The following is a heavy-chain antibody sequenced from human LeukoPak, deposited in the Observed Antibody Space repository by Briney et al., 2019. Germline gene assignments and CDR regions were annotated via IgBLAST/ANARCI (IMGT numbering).Heavy chain of an antibody. D-gene: IGHD3-16*02. Sequence: ASVKVSCKSSGYTFTSYGISWVRQAPGQGLEWMGWISAYNGNTNYTQQLQGRVTMTTDTSTSTAYMELRSLRSDDTAVYYCARDFQHVWGSYRPYDYWGQGTLVTVSS. CDR1: GYTFTSYG. V-gene: IGHV1-18*01. CDR3: ARDFQHVWGSYRPYDY. CDR2: ISAYNGNT. J-gene: IGHJ4*02.